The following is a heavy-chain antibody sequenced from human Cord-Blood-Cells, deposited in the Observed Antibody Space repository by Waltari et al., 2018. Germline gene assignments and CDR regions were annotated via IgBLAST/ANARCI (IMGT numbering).Heavy chain of an antibody. Sequence: QLQLQESGPGLVKPSETLSLTCTVSGGSISSSSYYWGWIREPPGKGLEWIGSIYYSGSTDYNPSLKRRVTISVDTSKNQFSLKLSSVTAADTAVYYCARQTSLITGYYFDYWGQGTLVTVSS. J-gene: IGHJ4*02. CDR3: ARQTSLITGYYFDY. CDR1: GGSISSSSYY. D-gene: IGHD1-20*01. CDR2: IYYSGST. V-gene: IGHV4-39*01.